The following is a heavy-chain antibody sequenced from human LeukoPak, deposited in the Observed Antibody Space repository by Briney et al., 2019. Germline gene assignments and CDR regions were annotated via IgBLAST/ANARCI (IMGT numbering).Heavy chain of an antibody. J-gene: IGHJ6*03. CDR2: INPSGST. Sequence: SETLSLTCAVYGGSFSGYYWSWIRQPPGKGLEWIGEINPSGSTNYNPSLKSRVTISVDTSKNQFSLKLSSVTAADTAVYYCARWSNGRIWSGYSTYYYYYYYMDVWGKGTTVTVSS. CDR3: ARWSNGRIWSGYSTYYYYYYYMDV. V-gene: IGHV4-34*01. D-gene: IGHD3-3*01. CDR1: GGSFSGYY.